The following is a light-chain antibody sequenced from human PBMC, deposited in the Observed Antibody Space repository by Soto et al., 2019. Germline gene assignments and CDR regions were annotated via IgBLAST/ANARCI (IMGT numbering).Light chain of an antibody. Sequence: DIQMTQSPSTLSGSVGDRVTITCRASQTISSWLAWYQQKPGKAPKLLIYKASTLKSGVPSRFSGSGSGTEFTLTISSLQPDDFATYYCQHYNSYSSRTFGQGTKVDI. J-gene: IGKJ1*01. CDR3: QHYNSYSSRT. CDR2: KAS. V-gene: IGKV1-5*03. CDR1: QTISSW.